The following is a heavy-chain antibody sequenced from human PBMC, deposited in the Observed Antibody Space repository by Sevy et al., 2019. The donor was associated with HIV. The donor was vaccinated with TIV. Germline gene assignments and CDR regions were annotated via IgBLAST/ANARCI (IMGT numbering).Heavy chain of an antibody. CDR3: ARALVTTYADDAFDI. J-gene: IGHJ3*02. V-gene: IGHV1-18*01. Sequence: ASVKVSCKASGYTFTSYGISWVRQAPGQGLEWMGWISAYNGNTNYAQKLQGRVTMTTDTSTSTAYMELRSLGSDDTAVYYCARALVTTYADDAFDIWGQGTMVTVSS. CDR2: ISAYNGNT. D-gene: IGHD4-17*01. CDR1: GYTFTSYG.